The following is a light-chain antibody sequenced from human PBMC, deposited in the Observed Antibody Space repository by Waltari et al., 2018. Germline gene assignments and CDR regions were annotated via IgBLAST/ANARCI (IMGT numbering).Light chain of an antibody. Sequence: DVVMTQSPLSLPITPGQPDSISCRSSQSFVHSDGNTYLSWYQQKPGQPPRLLIYKVSNRDSGVPDRFSGSGAGTDFTLKISRVEAEDVGVYYCGQGTKVPFTFGPGTKLDIK. V-gene: IGKV2-30*02. CDR2: KVS. CDR3: GQGTKVPFT. CDR1: QSFVHSDGNTY. J-gene: IGKJ3*01.